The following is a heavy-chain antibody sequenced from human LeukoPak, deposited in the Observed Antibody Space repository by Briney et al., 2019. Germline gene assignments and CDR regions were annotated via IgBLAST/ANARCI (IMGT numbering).Heavy chain of an antibody. CDR2: ISAYNGNT. Sequence: ASVKVSCKASGYTFTSYGISWVRQAPGQGLEWMGWISAYNGNTNYAQKLQGRVTMTTDTSTSTAYMELRSLRSDDTAVYCCARGRPSRYCSGGSCYHLFDYWGQGTLVTVSS. V-gene: IGHV1-18*04. CDR1: GYTFTSYG. J-gene: IGHJ4*02. D-gene: IGHD2-15*01. CDR3: ARGRPSRYCSGGSCYHLFDY.